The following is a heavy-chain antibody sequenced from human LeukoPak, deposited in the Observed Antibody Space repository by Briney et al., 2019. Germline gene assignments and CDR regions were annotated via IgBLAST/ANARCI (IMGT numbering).Heavy chain of an antibody. J-gene: IGHJ2*01. Sequence: SETLSLTCTVSGGSISSYYWSWIRQPPGKGLEWIGYIYYSGSTNYNPSLKSRVTISVNTSKNQFSLKLSSVTAADTAVYYCARVGETTVTPWWYFDLWGRGTLVTVSS. CDR1: GGSISSYY. CDR2: IYYSGST. D-gene: IGHD4-17*01. V-gene: IGHV4-59*01. CDR3: ARVGETTVTPWWYFDL.